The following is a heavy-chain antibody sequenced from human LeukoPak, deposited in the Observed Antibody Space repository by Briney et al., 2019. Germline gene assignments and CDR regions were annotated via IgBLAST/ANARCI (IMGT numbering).Heavy chain of an antibody. CDR2: ISYDGSNK. Sequence: GGSLRLSCAASGFTFSSCAMHWVRQAPGKGLEWVAVISYDGSNKYYADSVKGRFTISRDNSKNTLYLQMNSLRAEDTAVYYCAKVEGSTYYYDSSGYFPFDYWGQGTLVTVSS. CDR1: GFTFSSCA. D-gene: IGHD3-22*01. J-gene: IGHJ4*02. CDR3: AKVEGSTYYYDSSGYFPFDY. V-gene: IGHV3-30-3*01.